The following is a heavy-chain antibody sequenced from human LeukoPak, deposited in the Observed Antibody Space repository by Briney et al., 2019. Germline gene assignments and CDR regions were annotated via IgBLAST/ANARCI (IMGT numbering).Heavy chain of an antibody. V-gene: IGHV4-4*07. CDR2: IYTSGST. CDR3: ARENSGSYREFDY. J-gene: IGHJ4*02. Sequence: PSETLSLTCTVSGGSISSYYWSWIRQPAGKGLEWSGRIYTSGSTNYNASLKSQVSMSVDTPKNQFSLKLSSVPAAATAVFYCARENSGSYREFDYWGQGTLVTVSS. D-gene: IGHD1-26*01. CDR1: GGSISSYY.